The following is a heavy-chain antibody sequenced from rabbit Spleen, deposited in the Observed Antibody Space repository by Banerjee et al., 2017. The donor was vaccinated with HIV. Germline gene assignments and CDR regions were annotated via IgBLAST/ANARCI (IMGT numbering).Heavy chain of an antibody. CDR2: IYSGNSGYT. CDR3: ARDLTGVIGWNFGW. CDR1: GVSFSYSSY. V-gene: IGHV1S45*01. D-gene: IGHD1-1*01. J-gene: IGHJ4*01. Sequence: QEHLVESGGGLVQPGGSLTLTCTASGVSFSYSSYMCWVRQAPGKGLEWIACIYSGNSGYTYYATWATGRFTCSKPSSTTVTLQMTSLTAADTATYFCARDLTGVIGWNFGWWGQGTLVTVS.